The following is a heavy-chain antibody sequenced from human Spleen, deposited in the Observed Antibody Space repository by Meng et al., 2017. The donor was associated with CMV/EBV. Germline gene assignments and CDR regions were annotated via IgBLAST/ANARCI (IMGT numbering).Heavy chain of an antibody. J-gene: IGHJ4*02. D-gene: IGHD3-10*01. CDR2: ISSSGSTR. Sequence: GGSLRLSCAASGFTFSSYSMNWVRQAPGKGLEWVSHISSSGSTRYYADSVKGRFTISRDNAKKSLYLQMNSLRAEDTAMYYCTRDVDRGSYGSGFDFWGQGTLVTVSS. V-gene: IGHV3-48*04. CDR1: GFTFSSYS. CDR3: TRDVDRGSYGSGFDF.